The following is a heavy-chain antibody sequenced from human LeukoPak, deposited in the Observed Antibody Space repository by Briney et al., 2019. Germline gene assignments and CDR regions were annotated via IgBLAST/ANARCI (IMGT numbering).Heavy chain of an antibody. CDR1: GGSISSYY. J-gene: IGHJ4*02. CDR2: IYYSGST. Sequence: ETLSLTCTVSGGSISSYYWSWIRQPPGKGLEWIGYIYYSGSTNYNPSLKSQVTISVDTSKNQFSLKLSSVTAADTAVYYCARGRMGDSTTFDYWGQGTLVTVSS. D-gene: IGHD2-21*02. V-gene: IGHV4-59*01. CDR3: ARGRMGDSTTFDY.